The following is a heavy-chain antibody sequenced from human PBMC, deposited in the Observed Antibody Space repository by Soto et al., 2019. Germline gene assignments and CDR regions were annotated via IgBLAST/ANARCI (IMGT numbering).Heavy chain of an antibody. J-gene: IGHJ4*02. CDR2: IYYSGST. CDR3: VRDLRDSGSY. D-gene: IGHD5-12*01. Sequence: PSETLSLTCTVSGVSIRSSSYYWGWIRQPPGKGLEWIGSIYYSGSTYYNPSLKSRVTISVDTSKNQFSLELSSVAAADTAVYYCVRDLRDSGSYWGQGALVTVSS. CDR1: GVSIRSSSYY. V-gene: IGHV4-39*02.